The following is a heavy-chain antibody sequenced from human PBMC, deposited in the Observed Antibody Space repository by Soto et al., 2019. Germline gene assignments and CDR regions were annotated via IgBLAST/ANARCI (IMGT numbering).Heavy chain of an antibody. Sequence: SVKVSCKASGGTFSSYAISWVRQAPGQGLEWMGGIIPIFGTANYAQKFQGRVTITADESTSTAYMELSSLRSEDTAVYYCARDPYQRLPQSYYYYGMDVWGQGITVTVSS. V-gene: IGHV1-69*13. CDR1: GGTFSSYA. D-gene: IGHD2-15*01. J-gene: IGHJ6*02. CDR3: ARDPYQRLPQSYYYYGMDV. CDR2: IIPIFGTA.